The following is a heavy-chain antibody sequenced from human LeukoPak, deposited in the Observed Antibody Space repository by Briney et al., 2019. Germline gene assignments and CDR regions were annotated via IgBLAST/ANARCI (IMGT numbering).Heavy chain of an antibody. CDR3: ARQGTMTRGGYWLDP. CDR2: ISYAGTT. Sequence: PSGTLSLTCTDSGASMNTTNFYWGWMRQPPGKGLESIGSISYAGTTYSNPSLNSRVTISVDTSKNQFSLKLTSVTAADTAVYYCARQGTMTRGGYWLDPWGQGTLVIVSS. CDR1: GASMNTTNFY. J-gene: IGHJ5*02. V-gene: IGHV4-39*01. D-gene: IGHD3-22*01.